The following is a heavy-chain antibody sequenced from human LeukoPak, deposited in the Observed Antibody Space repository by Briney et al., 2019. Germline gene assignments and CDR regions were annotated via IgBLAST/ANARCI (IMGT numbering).Heavy chain of an antibody. V-gene: IGHV4-30-4*01. Sequence: SETLSLTCTVSGGSISSYYWSWIRQPPGKGLEWIGYIYYSGSTYYNPSLKSRVTISVDTSKNQFSLKLSSVTAADTAVYYCARGPLESGGYYLDYWGQGTLVTVSS. CDR1: GGSISSYY. D-gene: IGHD3-10*01. CDR3: ARGPLESGGYYLDY. CDR2: IYYSGST. J-gene: IGHJ4*02.